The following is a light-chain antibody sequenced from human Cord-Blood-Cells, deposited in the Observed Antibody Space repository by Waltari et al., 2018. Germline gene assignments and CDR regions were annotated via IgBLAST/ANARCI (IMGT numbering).Light chain of an antibody. CDR3: QSYDSSLNVV. CDR2: GNS. V-gene: IGLV1-40*01. Sequence: QPVLTQPPSVSGAPGQRVTISCTGSSSNIGPGYDVPWYQQLPVTAPKLLIHGNSNRPSGVPDRFSGSKSGTSASLAITGLQAEDEADYYCQSYDSSLNVVFGGGTKLTVL. CDR1: SSNIGPGYD. J-gene: IGLJ2*01.